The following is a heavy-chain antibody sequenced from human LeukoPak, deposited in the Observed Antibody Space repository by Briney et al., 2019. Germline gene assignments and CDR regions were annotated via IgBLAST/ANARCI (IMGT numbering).Heavy chain of an antibody. V-gene: IGHV3-23*01. CDR1: GFTFSSYA. Sequence: PGGSLRLSCAASGFTFSSYAMSWVRQAPGKGLEWVSAISGSGGSTYYADSVKGRFTISRDNSKNTLYLQMNSLRAEDTAVYYCAKGPPPYSSSWYPFDYWGQGTLVTVSS. D-gene: IGHD6-13*01. CDR3: AKGPPPYSSSWYPFDY. CDR2: ISGSGGST. J-gene: IGHJ4*02.